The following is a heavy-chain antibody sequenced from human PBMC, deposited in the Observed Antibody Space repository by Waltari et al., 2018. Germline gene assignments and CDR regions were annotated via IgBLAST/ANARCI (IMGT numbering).Heavy chain of an antibody. Sequence: EVQLVESGGGLVQPGRSLRLSCAASGFTFDNYAIHWVRQAPGKGLEWVSGISWNSDTRAYTDSVKGRFTMSRDNAKNSVYLQMNSLRPEDTALYYCAKAGGLGSYYNWFDSWGQGTLVTVSS. CDR1: GFTFDNYA. CDR3: AKAGGLGSYYNWFDS. V-gene: IGHV3-9*01. CDR2: ISWNSDTR. J-gene: IGHJ5*01. D-gene: IGHD3-10*01.